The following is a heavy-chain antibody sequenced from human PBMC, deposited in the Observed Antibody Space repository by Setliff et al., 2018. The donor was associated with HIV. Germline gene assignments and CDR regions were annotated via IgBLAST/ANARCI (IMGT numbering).Heavy chain of an antibody. CDR2: ISAYTGHT. D-gene: IGHD1-26*01. V-gene: IGHV1-18*01. CDR3: ARARLQGIVTAVGPRENCLDP. CDR1: GYSFINYG. J-gene: IGHJ5*02. Sequence: GASVKVSCKASGYSFINYGISWVRQAPGQGPEWMGWISAYTGHTDYAPRLLGRVTMTTDTSTSTAYMELRSLTSDDTAVYYCARARLQGIVTAVGPRENCLDPWGQGTRVTVSS.